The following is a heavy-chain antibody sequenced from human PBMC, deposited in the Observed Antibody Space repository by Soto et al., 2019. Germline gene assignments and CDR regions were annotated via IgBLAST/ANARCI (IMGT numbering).Heavy chain of an antibody. CDR1: GGTLSNYS. D-gene: IGHD6-19*01. CDR3: ASWLKGAGIGGNYYYGMDV. V-gene: IGHV1-69*13. Sequence: SPVKVSYTASGGTLSNYSFSLVRQAPGQRLEWLGGIMPIFGRADYAQKFRGRVTITAEESTSTAHMELSCLRSEDTAVYYCASWLKGAGIGGNYYYGMDVWGQGTTVTVSS. J-gene: IGHJ6*02. CDR2: IMPIFGRA.